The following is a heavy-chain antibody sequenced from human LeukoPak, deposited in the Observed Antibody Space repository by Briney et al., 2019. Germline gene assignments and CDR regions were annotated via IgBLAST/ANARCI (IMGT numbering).Heavy chain of an antibody. V-gene: IGHV3-23*01. D-gene: IGHD3-10*01. Sequence: GGSLRLSCAASGFTFSSYGMSWVRQAPGKGLEWVSAISGSGGSTYYADSVKGRFTISRDNSKNTLYLQMNSLRAEDTAVYYCAKGLWFGELTAPADAFDIWGQGTMVTVSS. CDR2: ISGSGGST. J-gene: IGHJ3*02. CDR1: GFTFSSYG. CDR3: AKGLWFGELTAPADAFDI.